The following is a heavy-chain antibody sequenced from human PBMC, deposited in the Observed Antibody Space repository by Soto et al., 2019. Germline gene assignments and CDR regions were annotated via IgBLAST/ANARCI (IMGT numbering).Heavy chain of an antibody. CDR1: GFTFSSYS. CDR2: ISSSSSTI. J-gene: IGHJ4*02. CDR3: ARDQSLTGDSALVLDY. V-gene: IGHV3-48*04. Sequence: GESLKISCAASGFTFSSYSMNWVRQAPGKGLEWVSYISSSSSTIYYADSVKGRFTISRDNDKNLLYLQMNSLRAEDTAVYYCARDQSLTGDSALVLDYWGQGTLVTVSS. D-gene: IGHD7-27*01.